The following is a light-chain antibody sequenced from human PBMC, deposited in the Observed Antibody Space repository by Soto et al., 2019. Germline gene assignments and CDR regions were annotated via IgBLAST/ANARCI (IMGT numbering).Light chain of an antibody. CDR1: QNIRRY. CDR3: HQTSNIPFT. Sequence: DIQMTQSPSSLSASVGDRVTITCRASQNIRRYLNWYQQKQGKAPKLLIYATSSLQSGVPSRFSGSGSGADFTLTISSLQPEDFATYYCHQTSNIPFTFGGGTKVEN. V-gene: IGKV1-39*01. J-gene: IGKJ4*01. CDR2: ATS.